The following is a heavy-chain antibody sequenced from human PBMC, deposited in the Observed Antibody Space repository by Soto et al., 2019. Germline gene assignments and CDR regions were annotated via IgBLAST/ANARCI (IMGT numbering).Heavy chain of an antibody. CDR2: IKSKTDGGPT. CDR1: GFTFSNAW. CDR3: TTNMPGYYDFWSGYYTGIGNAFDI. Sequence: EVQLVESGGGLVKPGGSLRLSCAASGFTFSNAWMNWVRQAPGKGLEWVGRIKSKTDGGPTDYAAPVKGRFTISRDDSIYTLYLQMNSLKTEDTAVYYCTTNMPGYYDFWSGYYTGIGNAFDICGQGTMVTVSS. J-gene: IGHJ3*02. V-gene: IGHV3-15*07. D-gene: IGHD3-3*01.